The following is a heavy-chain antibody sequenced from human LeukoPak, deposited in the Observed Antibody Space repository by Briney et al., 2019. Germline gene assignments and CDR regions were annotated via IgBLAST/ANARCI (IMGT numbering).Heavy chain of an antibody. CDR2: TNWNGGST. J-gene: IGHJ6*03. V-gene: IGHV3-20*04. CDR3: AREDGGPAANYGAGDYMDV. CDR1: GFTFDDYG. D-gene: IGHD3-10*01. Sequence: GGSLRLSCAASGFTFDDYGMSWVRQAPGKGLEWVSGTNWNGGSTGYADSVKGRFTISRDNAKNSLYLQMNTLRAEDTALYYCAREDGGPAANYGAGDYMDVWGKGTTVTVSS.